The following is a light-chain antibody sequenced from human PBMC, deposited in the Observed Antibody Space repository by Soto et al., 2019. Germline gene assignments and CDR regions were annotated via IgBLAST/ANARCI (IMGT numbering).Light chain of an antibody. J-gene: IGKJ1*01. V-gene: IGKV3-11*01. CDR1: QSISDS. Sequence: ETVLTQSPGSLSVSPGGRATLSCRASQSISDSLAWYQQKPGQAPRLLIYDASNRATGIPARFSGSGSGTDFTLTISRLEPEDVAVYYCQQYSNSSWTFGQGTKVDIK. CDR3: QQYSNSSWT. CDR2: DAS.